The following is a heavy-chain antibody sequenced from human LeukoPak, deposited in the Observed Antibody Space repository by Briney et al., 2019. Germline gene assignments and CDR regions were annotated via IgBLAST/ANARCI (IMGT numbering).Heavy chain of an antibody. J-gene: IGHJ6*02. Sequence: GASVKVSCKASGYTFTSYDINWVRQAAGHGLEWMGWMNPNSGNTGHAQKFQGRVTMTRNTSISTAYMELSSLRSEYTAVYYCARGNQVYYYYGMDVWGQGTTVTVSS. CDR2: MNPNSGNT. CDR1: GYTFTSYD. CDR3: ARGNQVYYYYGMDV. V-gene: IGHV1-8*01.